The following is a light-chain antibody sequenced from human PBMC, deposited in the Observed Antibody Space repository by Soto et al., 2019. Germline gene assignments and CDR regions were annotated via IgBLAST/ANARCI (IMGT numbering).Light chain of an antibody. CDR1: SSSVGAGYD. V-gene: IGLV1-40*01. Sequence: QSVLTQPHSVSGAPGQRVTISCTGSSSSVGAGYDVHWYQHLPGTAPKLLIFSNTNRPSGVPDRFSGSKSGTSVSLAIAGLQAEDEGDYYCQSYDNILSAVVFGGGTKLPVL. CDR2: SNT. J-gene: IGLJ2*01. CDR3: QSYDNILSAVV.